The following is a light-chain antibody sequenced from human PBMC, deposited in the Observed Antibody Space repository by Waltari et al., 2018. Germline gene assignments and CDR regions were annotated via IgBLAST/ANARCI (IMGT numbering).Light chain of an antibody. V-gene: IGKV1-5*03. CDR3: QQYNTYSA. Sequence: DIQMTQSPSTLYASVGDRVTITCRASQSISSWVAWYQQKPGTAPKLLIYKASTLETGVPSRFSGSGFVTEFTLTISSLQPDDFATYYCQQYNTYSAFGPGTKVDI. CDR1: QSISSW. J-gene: IGKJ3*01. CDR2: KAS.